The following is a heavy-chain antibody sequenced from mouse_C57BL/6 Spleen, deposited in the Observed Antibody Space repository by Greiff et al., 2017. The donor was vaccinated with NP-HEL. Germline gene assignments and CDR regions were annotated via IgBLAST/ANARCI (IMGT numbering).Heavy chain of an antibody. J-gene: IGHJ4*01. CDR3: ARNSASYYAMDY. CDR2: IYPGSGNT. V-gene: IGHV1-66*01. Sequence: QVQLKQSGPELVKPGASVKISCKASGYSFTSYYIHWVKQRPGQGLEWIGWIYPGSGNTKYNEKFKGKATLTADTSSSTAYMQLSSLTSEDSAVYYCARNSASYYAMDYWGQGTSVTVSS. CDR1: GYSFTSYY. D-gene: IGHD6-1*01.